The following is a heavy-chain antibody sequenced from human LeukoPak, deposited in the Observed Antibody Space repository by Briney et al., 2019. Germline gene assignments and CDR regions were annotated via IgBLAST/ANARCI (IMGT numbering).Heavy chain of an antibody. V-gene: IGHV4-59*01. D-gene: IGHD5-18*01. J-gene: IGHJ4*02. CDR2: IYYSGTT. Sequence: PSETLSLTCTVSGGSISSYYWSWTRQPPGKGLEWIGYIYYSGTTHYNPSLKSRVTISLDTSKNQFSLKLSSVTAADTAVYFCARGYSYSRYYFDYWGQGTLVTVSS. CDR3: ARGYSYSRYYFDY. CDR1: GGSISSYY.